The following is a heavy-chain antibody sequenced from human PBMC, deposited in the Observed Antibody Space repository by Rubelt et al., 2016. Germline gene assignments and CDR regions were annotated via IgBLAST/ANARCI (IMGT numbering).Heavy chain of an antibody. J-gene: IGHJ4*02. CDR1: GGSISSSSYY. D-gene: IGHD3-10*01. CDR3: AGLWSGTRPPDY. CDR2: STHSGST. V-gene: IGHV4-39*07. Sequence: QLQLQESGPGLVKPSETLSLTCTVSGGSISSSSYYWGWIRQPPGKGLEWIGESTHSGSTNYTPSLECGVTISVDTSKKWLSLKLGSVTAADTAVYYGAGLWSGTRPPDYWGQGTLVTVSS.